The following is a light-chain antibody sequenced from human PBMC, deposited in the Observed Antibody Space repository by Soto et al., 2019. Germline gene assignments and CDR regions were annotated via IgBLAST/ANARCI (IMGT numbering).Light chain of an antibody. CDR1: HDITSY. CDR2: DAS. CDR3: QKCDYLPI. V-gene: IGKV1-33*01. J-gene: IGKJ3*01. Sequence: DIQMTQSPSSLSASVGDRVTITCQASHDITSYLNWYQHKPGKAPKLLIYDASILEAGVPSRFSGSGSGTDFTLTISILQPDDIATYYCQKCDYLPIFGPGTTVEFK.